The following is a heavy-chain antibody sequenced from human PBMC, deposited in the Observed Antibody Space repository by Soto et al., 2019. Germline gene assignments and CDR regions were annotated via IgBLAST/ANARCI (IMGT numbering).Heavy chain of an antibody. J-gene: IGHJ4*02. CDR1: GGTFSSSA. Sequence: QVQLVQSGAEVKKPGSSVKVSCKASGGTFSSSAISWVRQAPGQGLEWMGGIIPIFGTANYAQKFQGRVSITADESTSTAYMELSSLRSEDTAVYYCASLLRGYSGTGDYWGQGTLVTVSS. V-gene: IGHV1-69*12. CDR2: IIPIFGTA. D-gene: IGHD5-12*01. CDR3: ASLLRGYSGTGDY.